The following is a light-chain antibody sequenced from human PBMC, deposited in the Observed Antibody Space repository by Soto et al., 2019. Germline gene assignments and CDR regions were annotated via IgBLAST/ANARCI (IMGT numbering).Light chain of an antibody. CDR1: QSISSW. Sequence: DIQMPPSPSTLSASVGDRVTITCRASQSISSWLAWYQQKPGKAPKLLIYDASSLESGVPSRFSGSGSGTEFTLTISSLQPDDFATYYCQQYNSYSPTFGQGTKVDIK. V-gene: IGKV1-5*01. J-gene: IGKJ1*01. CDR2: DAS. CDR3: QQYNSYSPT.